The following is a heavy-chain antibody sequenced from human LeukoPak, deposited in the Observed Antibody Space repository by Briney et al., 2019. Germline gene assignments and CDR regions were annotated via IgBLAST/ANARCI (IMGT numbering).Heavy chain of an antibody. J-gene: IGHJ4*02. Sequence: PGGSLRLSCAASGITFSNYGLHWVRQAPGKGLEWVAVISYDGDNKYYADSVKVRFTISRDNSKNTLYLQMNSLRAEDTAVYYCAKGGEQWLIRAAFDYWGEGSLVTVSS. CDR1: GITFSNYG. CDR2: ISYDGDNK. CDR3: AKGGEQWLIRAAFDY. V-gene: IGHV3-30*18. D-gene: IGHD6-19*01.